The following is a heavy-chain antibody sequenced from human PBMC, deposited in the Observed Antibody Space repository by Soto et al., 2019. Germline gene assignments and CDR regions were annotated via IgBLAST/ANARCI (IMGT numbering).Heavy chain of an antibody. CDR2: ISYDGSNK. CDR3: AKAMSVDFWSGYPPYYYYGMDV. D-gene: IGHD3-3*01. CDR1: GFTFSSYG. J-gene: IGHJ6*02. V-gene: IGHV3-30*18. Sequence: PGGSLRLSCAASGFTFSSYGMHWVRQAPGKGLEWVAVISYDGSNKYYADSVKGRFTISRDNSKNTLYLQMNSLRAEDTAVYYCAKAMSVDFWSGYPPYYYYGMDVWGQGTTVTVSS.